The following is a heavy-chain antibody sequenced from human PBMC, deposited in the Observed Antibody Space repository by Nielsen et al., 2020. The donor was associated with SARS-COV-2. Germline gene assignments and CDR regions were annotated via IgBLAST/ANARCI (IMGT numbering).Heavy chain of an antibody. CDR2: ISNTGTA. D-gene: IGHD5-24*01. J-gene: IGHJ6*02. Sequence: WLRQPPGKGLEWIGYISNTGTAAYNPSLQSRVTISVDTSKNQLSLKLSSVTAADTAVYYCARDHGYNYAYGHYYYGMDVWGQGTTVTVSS. CDR3: ARDHGYNYAYGHYYYGMDV. V-gene: IGHV4-59*01.